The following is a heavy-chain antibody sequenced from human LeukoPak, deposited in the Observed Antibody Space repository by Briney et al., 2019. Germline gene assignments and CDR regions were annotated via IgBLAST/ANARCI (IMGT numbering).Heavy chain of an antibody. CDR2: IKSKTDGGTT. CDR3: TTAVSFVTKYCTNGVCFPFDY. Sequence: PGGTLRLSCAASGVTFSNAWMSWVRQAPGKGLEWVGRIKSKTDGGTTDYAAPVKGRFTIEREETKNTLYLQMNSLKTEDTAVYYCTTAVSFVTKYCTNGVCFPFDYWGQGTLVTVSS. J-gene: IGHJ4*02. D-gene: IGHD2-8*01. V-gene: IGHV3-15*01. CDR1: GVTFSNAW.